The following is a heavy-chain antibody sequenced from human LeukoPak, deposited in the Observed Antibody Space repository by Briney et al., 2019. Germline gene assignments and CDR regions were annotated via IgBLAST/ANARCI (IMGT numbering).Heavy chain of an antibody. CDR2: ISYDGSNK. D-gene: IGHD3-22*01. J-gene: IGHJ4*02. V-gene: IGHV3-30*04. Sequence: GGSLRLSCAASGFTFSSYAMHWVRQAPGKGLEWVAVISYDGSNKYYADSVKGRFTISRDNSKNTLYLQMNSLRAEDTAVYYCNYYDSSGSFDYWGQGTLVTVSS. CDR3: NYYDSSGSFDY. CDR1: GFTFSSYA.